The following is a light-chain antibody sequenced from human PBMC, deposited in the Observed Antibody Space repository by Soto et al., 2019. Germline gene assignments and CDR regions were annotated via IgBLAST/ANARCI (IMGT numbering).Light chain of an antibody. CDR1: QSVSRN. J-gene: IGKJ2*01. Sequence: EIVLTQSPATLCLSPGERATLSCRASQSVSRNLAWYQQKPGQAPRLLIYDASNRATGIPARFSGSGSVTDFTLTISSLEPEDFAVYYCQHYSGWPPVFGQGTKVEIK. CDR3: QHYSGWPPV. V-gene: IGKV3-11*01. CDR2: DAS.